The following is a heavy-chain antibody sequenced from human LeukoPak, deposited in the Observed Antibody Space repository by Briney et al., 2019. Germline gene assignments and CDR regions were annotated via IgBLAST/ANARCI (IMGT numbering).Heavy chain of an antibody. D-gene: IGHD3-3*01. Sequence: PGGSLRLSCAASGFTFSSYAMSWVRQAPGKGLEWVSAISGSGGSTYYADSVNGRFTISRDNSKNTLYLQMNSLRAEDTAVYYCAKSAPKTYYDFWSGPPIYMDVWGKGTTVTVSS. J-gene: IGHJ6*03. CDR1: GFTFSSYA. CDR2: ISGSGGST. CDR3: AKSAPKTYYDFWSGPPIYMDV. V-gene: IGHV3-23*01.